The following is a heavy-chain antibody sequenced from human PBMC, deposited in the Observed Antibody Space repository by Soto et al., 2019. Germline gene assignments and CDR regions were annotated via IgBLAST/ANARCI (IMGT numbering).Heavy chain of an antibody. Sequence: EVQLVESGGGLVKPGGSLRLSCAASGFTFNTYDMNWVRQAPGKGLEWVSSITTSSAYIYYADSLKGRITISRDNAKNSRVVQMNSLRADDTAVYYWVRSGTARLLRHSWFDTWGQRTLITVSS. CDR2: ITTSSAYI. CDR1: GFTFNTYD. V-gene: IGHV3-21*01. D-gene: IGHD2-21*01. CDR3: VRSGTARLLRHSWFDT. J-gene: IGHJ5*02.